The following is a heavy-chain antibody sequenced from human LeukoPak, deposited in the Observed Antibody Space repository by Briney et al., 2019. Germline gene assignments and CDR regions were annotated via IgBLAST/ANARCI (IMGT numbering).Heavy chain of an antibody. Sequence: SETLSLTCTVSGGFISSYYWSWIRQPPGKGLEWTGYIYYSGSTNYNPSLKSRVTISIDTSKNQFSLKLSSVTAADTAVYYCARHPSYYDRIDYWGQGTLVTVSS. CDR1: GGFISSYY. J-gene: IGHJ4*02. CDR2: IYYSGST. CDR3: ARHPSYYDRIDY. V-gene: IGHV4-59*08. D-gene: IGHD3-22*01.